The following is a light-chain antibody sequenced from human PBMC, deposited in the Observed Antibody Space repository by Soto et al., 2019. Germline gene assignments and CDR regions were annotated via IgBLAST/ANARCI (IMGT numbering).Light chain of an antibody. J-gene: IGLJ7*01. Sequence: QSVLTQPPSVSGAPGQRVTISCTGSNSNIGAGYDVHWYQQLPRIAPKLLIYGNNIRPSGVPDRFSGSKFATSAYLTISGLQAKDEDESYCQAQDGSWSVSVFGGGTQLTVL. CDR2: GNN. CDR3: QAQDGSWSVSV. CDR1: NSNIGAGYD. V-gene: IGLV1-40*01.